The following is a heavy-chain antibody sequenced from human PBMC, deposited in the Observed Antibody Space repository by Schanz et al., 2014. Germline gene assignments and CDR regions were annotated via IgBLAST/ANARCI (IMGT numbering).Heavy chain of an antibody. D-gene: IGHD2-15*01. CDR3: AKVREWWPYYFDY. CDR2: ISGNGGST. Sequence: EVQLVESGGGLLQPGRSLRLSCAASGFTVNTNYMSWVRQAPGKGLEWISAISGNGGSTYFADSVKGRFTISRDNSDNTLFLQMNSLRAEDTAVYYCAKVREWWPYYFDYWGQGTLVTVSS. V-gene: IGHV3-23*04. CDR1: GFTVNTNY. J-gene: IGHJ4*02.